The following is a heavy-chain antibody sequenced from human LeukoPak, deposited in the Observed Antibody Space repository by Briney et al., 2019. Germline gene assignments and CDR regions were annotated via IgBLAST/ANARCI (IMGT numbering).Heavy chain of an antibody. CDR1: GGSFSGYY. J-gene: IGHJ6*03. D-gene: IGHD7-27*01. CDR3: ARGLGYLGADHYYYYYMDV. V-gene: IGHV4-34*01. CDR2: INHSGST. Sequence: SETLSLTCAVYGGSFSGYYWSWIRQPPEKGLEWIGEINHSGSTNYNPSLKSRVTISVDTSKNQFSLKLSSVTAADTAVYYCARGLGYLGADHYYYYYMDVWGKGTTVTVSS.